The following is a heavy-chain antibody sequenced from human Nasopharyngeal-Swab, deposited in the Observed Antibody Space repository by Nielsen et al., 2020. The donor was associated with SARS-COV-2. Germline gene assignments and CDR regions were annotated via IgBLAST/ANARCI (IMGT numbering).Heavy chain of an antibody. Sequence: GESLKISCAASGFSFSRHGMTCVRQAPGKGLEWLAMIWHDGSKKYYADSVEGRFTISRDNSNSTLYLQMNSLQPDDTAIYYCARFRGTINSSDYWGQGTLVIVSS. CDR3: ARFRGTINSSDY. CDR2: IWHDGSKK. V-gene: IGHV3-33*07. CDR1: GFSFSRHG. J-gene: IGHJ4*02. D-gene: IGHD1-26*01.